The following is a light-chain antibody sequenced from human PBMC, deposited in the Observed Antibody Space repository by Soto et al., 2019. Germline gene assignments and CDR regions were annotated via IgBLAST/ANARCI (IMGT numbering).Light chain of an antibody. CDR2: VAS. Sequence: DIVLTQSPGTLSLSPGQRATLSCWASQSVVSSHIAWYQQKPGQAPRLLIYVASSRATGIPARYSGSGSGTYFTLSISGLEPEDSAVYYCQQYEIAPQTFGQGTRVEIK. CDR1: QSVVSSH. V-gene: IGKV3-20*01. J-gene: IGKJ1*01. CDR3: QQYEIAPQT.